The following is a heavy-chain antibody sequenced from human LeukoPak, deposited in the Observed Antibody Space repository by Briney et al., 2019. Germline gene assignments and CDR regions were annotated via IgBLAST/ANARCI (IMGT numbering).Heavy chain of an antibody. CDR2: VHYSGST. J-gene: IGHJ4*02. CDR3: ARGDSTADY. Sequence: PSETLSLTCTVSGGSISSHYWSWIRQSPGRGLEWIGYVHYSGSTNYNPSLKSRVTFSVDTSNNQFSLNPNSVTAADTAVYYCARGDSTADYWGQGTLVTVSS. CDR1: GGSISSHY. V-gene: IGHV4-59*11. D-gene: IGHD3-22*01.